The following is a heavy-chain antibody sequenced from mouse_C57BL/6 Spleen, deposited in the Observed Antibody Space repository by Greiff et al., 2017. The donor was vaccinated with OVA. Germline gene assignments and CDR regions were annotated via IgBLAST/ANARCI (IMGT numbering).Heavy chain of an antibody. J-gene: IGHJ2*01. V-gene: IGHV1-69*01. D-gene: IGHD1-1*01. CDR1: GYTFTSYW. CDR2: IDPSDSYT. CDR3: ARESTTVVARGFDY. Sequence: QVQLQQPGAELVMPGASVKLSCKASGYTFTSYWMHWVKQRPGQGLEWIGEIDPSDSYTNYNQKFKGKSTLTVDKSSSTAYMQLSSLTSEDSAVYYCARESTTVVARGFDYWGQGTTRTVSS.